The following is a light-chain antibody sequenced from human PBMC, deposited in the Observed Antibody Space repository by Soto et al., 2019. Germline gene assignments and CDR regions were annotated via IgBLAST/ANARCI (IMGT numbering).Light chain of an antibody. Sequence: EIVLTQSPATLSLTPGERATLSCRASQSVSSYLAWYQQKPGQAPRLLIYDASNRATGIPARFSGSGSGTDFTLTISSLEPEDSAVYYCQRYNNWPRTFGQGTMVDIK. J-gene: IGKJ1*01. CDR2: DAS. CDR1: QSVSSY. V-gene: IGKV3-11*01. CDR3: QRYNNWPRT.